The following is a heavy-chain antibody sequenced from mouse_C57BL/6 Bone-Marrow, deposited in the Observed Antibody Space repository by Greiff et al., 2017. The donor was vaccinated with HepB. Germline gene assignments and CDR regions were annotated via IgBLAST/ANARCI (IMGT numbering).Heavy chain of an antibody. CDR2: ISSGGDYI. CDR1: GFTFSSYA. CDR3: TREGHWFAY. D-gene: IGHD3-3*01. J-gene: IGHJ3*01. V-gene: IGHV5-9-1*02. Sequence: EVQVVESGEGLVKPGGSLKLSCAASGFTFSSYAMSWVRQTPEKRLEWVAYISSGGDYIDYADTVKGRFTISRDNARNTLYLQMSSLKSEDTAMYYCTREGHWFAYWGQGTLVTVSA.